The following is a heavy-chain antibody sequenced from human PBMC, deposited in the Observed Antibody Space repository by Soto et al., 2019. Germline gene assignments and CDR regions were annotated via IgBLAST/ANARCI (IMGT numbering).Heavy chain of an antibody. D-gene: IGHD6-19*01. J-gene: IGHJ6*02. CDR3: ARLQEEQSYYYYGMDV. CDR1: GFTFSNYA. Sequence: PGGSLRLSCAASGFTFSNYAMSWVRQAPGKGLEWVSDIGGSGDWTYYADSVKGRFTISRDNSKNTLFLLMNSLRAEDTAVYYCARLQEEQSYYYYGMDVWGPGTTVTVSS. V-gene: IGHV3-23*01. CDR2: IGGSGDWT.